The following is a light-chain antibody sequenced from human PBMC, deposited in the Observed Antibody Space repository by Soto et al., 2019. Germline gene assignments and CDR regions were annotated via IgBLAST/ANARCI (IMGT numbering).Light chain of an antibody. CDR3: QQYGSSPRT. V-gene: IGKV3-20*01. Sequence: EIVLTQSPGALSLSPGERATLSCGASQSVSSSYFAWYQQKPGQAPRLLIYGASTRATGIPDRFSGSGSGTDFTLTISRLEPEEVAVYYCQQYGSSPRTFGQGTKVEIK. CDR2: GAS. J-gene: IGKJ1*01. CDR1: QSVSSSY.